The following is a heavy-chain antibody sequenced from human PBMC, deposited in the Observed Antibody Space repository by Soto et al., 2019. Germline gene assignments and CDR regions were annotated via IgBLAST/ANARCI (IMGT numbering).Heavy chain of an antibody. D-gene: IGHD3-22*01. CDR1: GCAISSISY. CDR3: ARQSVYDYDSSGYYGAFDY. Sequence: SETLSLTCTVSGCAISSISYWGWIRQPPGKGREWIGSMYYSGSTYYNPSLKSRVTISVDTSKNQFSLKLSSVTAADTAVYYCARQSVYDYDSSGYYGAFDYWGQGTLVTVSS. CDR2: MYYSGST. J-gene: IGHJ4*02. V-gene: IGHV4-39*01.